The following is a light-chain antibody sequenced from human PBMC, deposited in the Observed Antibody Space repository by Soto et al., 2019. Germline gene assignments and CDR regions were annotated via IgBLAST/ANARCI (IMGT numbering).Light chain of an antibody. CDR3: AAWDDSLNGHV. V-gene: IGLV1-44*01. J-gene: IGLJ1*01. Sequence: QSALTQPPSAFGTPGQRVTISFFGNKSNIRSNTVNWYQQLPGTAPKLLIYSNNQRPSGVPDRFSGSKSGTSASLAISGLQSEDETDYYCAAWDDSLNGHVFGAGTKVPVL. CDR1: KSNIRSNT. CDR2: SNN.